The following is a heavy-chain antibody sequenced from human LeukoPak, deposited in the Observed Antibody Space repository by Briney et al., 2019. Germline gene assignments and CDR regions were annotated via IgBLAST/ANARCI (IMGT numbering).Heavy chain of an antibody. J-gene: IGHJ4*02. Sequence: GGSLRLSCAASGLSFSSFWMSWVRQVPGKGLEWVAIIKKDDGSEKSYVDSVRGRFTISRDNAKNSVYLQMNCLGVEDTAVYYCATEGEYGYAYGYWGQGTLVTVSS. CDR2: IKKDDGSEK. CDR1: GLSFSSFW. CDR3: ATEGEYGYAYGY. D-gene: IGHD5-18*01. V-gene: IGHV3-7*01.